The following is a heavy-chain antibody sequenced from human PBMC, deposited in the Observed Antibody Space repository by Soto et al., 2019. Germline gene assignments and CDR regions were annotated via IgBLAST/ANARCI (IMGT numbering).Heavy chain of an antibody. CDR1: GFTFNDYA. D-gene: IGHD2-8*02. V-gene: IGHV3-30*03. CDR2: ISGDGNHQ. CDR3: SRGTYFPQSTGLHADY. Sequence: GGSLRLSCATSGFTFNDYAMYWVRQAPGQGLEWVAMISGDGNHQFYVENVRGRFTVSRDNSKNTLYLQMNSLRPEDTGVYFCSRGTYFPQSTGLHADYWGPGTVVTVSS. J-gene: IGHJ4*02.